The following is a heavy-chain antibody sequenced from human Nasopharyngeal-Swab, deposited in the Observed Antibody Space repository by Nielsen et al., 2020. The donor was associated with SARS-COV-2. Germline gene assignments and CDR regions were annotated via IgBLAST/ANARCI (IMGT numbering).Heavy chain of an antibody. CDR3: ARSFTYYYYMDV. Sequence: GESLKISCAASGFTFSSYSMNWVRQAPGKGLEWVAVISYDGSNKYYADSVKGRFTISRDNSKNTLYLQMNSLRAEDTAVYYCARSFTYYYYMDVWGKGTTVTVSS. J-gene: IGHJ6*03. CDR1: GFTFSSYS. V-gene: IGHV3-30*03. CDR2: ISYDGSNK. D-gene: IGHD3-16*01.